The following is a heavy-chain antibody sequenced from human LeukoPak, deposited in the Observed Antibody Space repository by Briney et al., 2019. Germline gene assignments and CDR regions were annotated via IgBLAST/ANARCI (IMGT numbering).Heavy chain of an antibody. CDR1: GYTFTGYY. D-gene: IGHD4-23*01. CDR3: ARADGGPWYYYGMDV. Sequence: ASVKVSCKASGYTFTGYYMHWVRQAPGQGLEWMGWINPNSGGTNYAQKFQGRVTMTRDTSISTAYMELSRLRSDDTAVYYCARADGGPWYYYGMDVWGQGTTVTVSS. J-gene: IGHJ6*02. CDR2: INPNSGGT. V-gene: IGHV1-2*02.